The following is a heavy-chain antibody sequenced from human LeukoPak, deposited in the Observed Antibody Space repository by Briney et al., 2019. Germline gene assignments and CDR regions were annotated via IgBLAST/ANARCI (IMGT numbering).Heavy chain of an antibody. D-gene: IGHD3-16*01. CDR3: ARGGSEDYFDY. CDR2: IWYDGSNK. V-gene: IGHV3-33*01. CDR1: GFTFSSYG. Sequence: GGSLRLSCAASGFTFSSYGMHWVRQAPGKGLEWVAVIWYDGSNKYYADSVKGRFTISRDNSKNTLYLQMNSLRAEDTAVYYCARGGSEDYFDYWGQGTLVTVSS. J-gene: IGHJ4*02.